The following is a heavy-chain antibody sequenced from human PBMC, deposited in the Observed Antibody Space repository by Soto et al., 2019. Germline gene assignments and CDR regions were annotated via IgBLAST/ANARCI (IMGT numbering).Heavy chain of an antibody. CDR1: GGSFSGYY. D-gene: IGHD3-22*01. Sequence: SETLSLTCAVYGGSFSGYYWSWIRQPPGKGLEWIGEINHRGSTNYNPSLKSRVTISVDTSKNQFSLKLSSVTAADTAVYYCAREMDSSGYYYWGQGTLVTVSS. CDR2: INHRGST. J-gene: IGHJ4*02. V-gene: IGHV4-34*01. CDR3: AREMDSSGYYY.